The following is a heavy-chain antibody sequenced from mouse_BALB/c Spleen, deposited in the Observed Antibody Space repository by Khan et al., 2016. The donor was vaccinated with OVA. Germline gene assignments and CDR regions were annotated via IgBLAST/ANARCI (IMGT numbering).Heavy chain of an antibody. V-gene: IGHV2-9*02. CDR3: ARDTTATPY. CDR2: IWAGGSP. D-gene: IGHD1-2*01. J-gene: IGHJ3*01. Sequence: QVQLKESGPGLVAPSQSLSITCTVSGFSLTSYGVHWVRQPPGKGLAWLGIIWAGGSPTYNSPLMSSMSISKDNSKSQVFLKMNSLQTDDTAMYYCARDTTATPYWGQGTLVTVSA. CDR1: GFSLTSYG.